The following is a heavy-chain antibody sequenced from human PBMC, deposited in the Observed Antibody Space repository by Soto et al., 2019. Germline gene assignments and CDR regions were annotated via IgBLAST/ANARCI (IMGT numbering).Heavy chain of an antibody. CDR2: ISAYNGNT. Sequence: GASVKVSCKASGYALTSYGISWVRQAPGQGLEWMGWISAYNGNTNYAQKLQGRVTMTTDTSTSTAYMELRSLRSDDTAVYYCARDLERYYFDYWGQGTLVTVSS. V-gene: IGHV1-18*01. CDR1: GYALTSYG. CDR3: ARDLERYYFDY. J-gene: IGHJ4*02.